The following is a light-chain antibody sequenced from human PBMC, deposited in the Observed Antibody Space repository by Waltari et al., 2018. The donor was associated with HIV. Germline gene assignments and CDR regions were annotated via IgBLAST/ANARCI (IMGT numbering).Light chain of an antibody. CDR3: SSYGGRDNLI. CDR2: DVT. V-gene: IGLV2-8*01. J-gene: IGLJ2*01. Sequence: QSALTQPPSASGSPGQSVTISCTGSSSDVGGFDFVPWYQQHPTRAPKLLIYDVTKRPSGVPDRFSGSKSGYTASLTVSGLQAEDEADYYCSSYGGRDNLIFGGGTKVTVL. CDR1: SSDVGGFDF.